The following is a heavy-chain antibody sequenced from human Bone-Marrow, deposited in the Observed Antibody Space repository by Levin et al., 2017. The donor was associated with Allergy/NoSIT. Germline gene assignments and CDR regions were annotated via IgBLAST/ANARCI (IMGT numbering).Heavy chain of an antibody. D-gene: IGHD6-19*01. Sequence: GESLKISCTASGYTFSDSYIHWVRQAPGHGLEWMGRINPSNGGPNYARKFQGRVTMTRDTSISTAYMELSILRSDDTAVYYCAKGRGSGWSTGGFYYYKGLDVWGPGTTVTISS. CDR3: AKGRGSGWSTGGFYYYKGLDV. J-gene: IGHJ6*02. CDR1: GYTFSDSY. CDR2: INPSNGGP. V-gene: IGHV1-2*06.